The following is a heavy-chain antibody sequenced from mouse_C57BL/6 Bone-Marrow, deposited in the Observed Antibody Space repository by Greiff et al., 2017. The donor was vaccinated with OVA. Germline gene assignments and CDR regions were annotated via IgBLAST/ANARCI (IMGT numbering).Heavy chain of an antibody. CDR2: IDPETGGT. Sequence: QVQLKESGAELVRPGASVTLSCKASGYTFTDYEMHWVKQTPVHGLEWIGAIDPETGGTAYNQKFKGKAILTADKSSSTAYMELRSLTSEDSAVYYCTRSILFYYGNSYAMDYWGQGTSVTVSS. V-gene: IGHV1-15*01. CDR1: GYTFTDYE. D-gene: IGHD2-1*01. CDR3: TRSILFYYGNSYAMDY. J-gene: IGHJ4*01.